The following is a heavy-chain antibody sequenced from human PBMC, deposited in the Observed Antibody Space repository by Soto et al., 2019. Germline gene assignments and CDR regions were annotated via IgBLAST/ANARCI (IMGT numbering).Heavy chain of an antibody. CDR2: ISSSGSTI. CDR3: ARGMKGPLYYYYGMDV. V-gene: IGHV3-48*03. J-gene: IGHJ6*02. Sequence: WVRQAPGKGLEWVSYISSSGSTIYYADSVKGRFTISRDNAKNSLYLQMNSLRAEDTAVYYCARGMKGPLYYYYGMDVWGQGTTVTVSS.